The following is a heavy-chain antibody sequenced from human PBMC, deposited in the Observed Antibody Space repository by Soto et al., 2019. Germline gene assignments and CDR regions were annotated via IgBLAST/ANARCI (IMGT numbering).Heavy chain of an antibody. J-gene: IGHJ6*02. CDR2: LSGSGVNT. V-gene: IGHV3-23*01. Sequence: SGGSLRLSCAASGFTFSSHAMTWVRQAPGKGLEWVSSLSGSGVNTYYADSVKGRFTISRDNSKNTLYLQMNSLRAEDTALYYCAKGRSYYYYYGVDVWGQGTTVTVSS. CDR1: GFTFSSHA. CDR3: AKGRSYYYYYGVDV.